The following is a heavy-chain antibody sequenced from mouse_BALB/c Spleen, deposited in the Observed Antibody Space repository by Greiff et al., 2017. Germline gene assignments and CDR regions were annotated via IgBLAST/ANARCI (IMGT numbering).Heavy chain of an antibody. CDR2: ISYSGST. V-gene: IGHV3-2*02. CDR3: ARYSYGYWNFFDY. CDR1: GYSITSDYA. D-gene: IGHD1-2*01. J-gene: IGHJ2*01. Sequence: EVKLMESGPGLVKPSQSLSLTCTVTGYSITSDYAWNWIRQFPGNKLEWMGYISYSGSTSYNPSLKSRISITRDTSKNQFFLQLNSVTTEDTATYYCARYSYGYWNFFDYWGQGTTLTVSS.